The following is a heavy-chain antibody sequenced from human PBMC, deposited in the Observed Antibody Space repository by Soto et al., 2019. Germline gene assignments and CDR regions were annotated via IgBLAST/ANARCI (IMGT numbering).Heavy chain of an antibody. D-gene: IGHD2-8*01. CDR2: INPTTGLT. V-gene: IGHV1-46*01. CDR1: GYAFSNNF. CDR3: ARALRNGYFYGMDI. Sequence: QVQLVQSGAEVKKPGASVKVSCMASGYAFSNNFMHWVRQAPAQGLGWMGVINPTTGLTSNAQKFQGRITMTSDTSSSTAYMELSSLRSEDTAVYYCARALRNGYFYGMDIWGQGTTVTVSS. J-gene: IGHJ6*02.